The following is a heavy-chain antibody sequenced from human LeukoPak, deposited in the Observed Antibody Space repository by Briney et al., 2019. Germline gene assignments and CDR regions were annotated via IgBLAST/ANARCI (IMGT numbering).Heavy chain of an antibody. Sequence: GGSLRLSCAASGFTFSSYGMHWVRQAPGKGLEWVAVIWYDGSNKYYADSVKGRFTISRDNSKNTLYLQMNSLRAEDTAVYYCAKVGTQGVPAAISSIAARPRGYYFDYWGQGTLVTVSS. CDR2: IWYDGSNK. J-gene: IGHJ4*02. D-gene: IGHD6-6*01. CDR1: GFTFSSYG. CDR3: AKVGTQGVPAAISSIAARPRGYYFDY. V-gene: IGHV3-30*02.